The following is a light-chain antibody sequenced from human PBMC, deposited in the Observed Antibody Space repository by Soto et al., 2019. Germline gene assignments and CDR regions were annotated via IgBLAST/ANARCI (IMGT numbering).Light chain of an antibody. CDR2: RAS. J-gene: IGKJ4*01. Sequence: IVMTQSPATLSVSPGERVTLSCRASQSINSNLAWYQQKPGQPPRLLMFRASIRATGFPARFSGSGSGTEFNITISSLQSEDSAVYYCQQYNTWPRATFGGGTKVDIK. CDR3: QQYNTWPRAT. CDR1: QSINSN. V-gene: IGKV3-15*01.